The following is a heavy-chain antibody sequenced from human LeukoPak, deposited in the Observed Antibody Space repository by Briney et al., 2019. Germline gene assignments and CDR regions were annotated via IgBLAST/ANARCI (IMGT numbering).Heavy chain of an antibody. D-gene: IGHD5-18*01. CDR3: ARGKKYSYGYWNWFDP. CDR1: GDSVSSNSAA. V-gene: IGHV6-1*01. J-gene: IGHJ5*02. CDR2: TYYRSKWYN. Sequence: SQTLSLTCAISGDSVSSNSAAWNWIRQSPSRGLEWLGRTYYRSKWYNDYAVSVKSRITINPDTSKNQFSLQLNSVTPEDTAVYYCARGKKYSYGYWNWFDPWGQGTLVTVSS.